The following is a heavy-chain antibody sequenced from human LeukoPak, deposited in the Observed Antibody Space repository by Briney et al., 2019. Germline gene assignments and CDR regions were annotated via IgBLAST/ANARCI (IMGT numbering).Heavy chain of an antibody. CDR2: ISGSGGST. D-gene: IGHD3-10*01. Sequence: PGGSLRLSCAASGFTFSSYAMTWVRQAPGRGLEWVSAISGSGGSTYYADPVKGRFTISRDNSKNTLYLQMNSLRAEDTAIYYCAKCTTTGMLRGVIAYYFDYWGQGTLVTVSS. V-gene: IGHV3-23*01. CDR1: GFTFSSYA. CDR3: AKCTTTGMLRGVIAYYFDY. J-gene: IGHJ4*02.